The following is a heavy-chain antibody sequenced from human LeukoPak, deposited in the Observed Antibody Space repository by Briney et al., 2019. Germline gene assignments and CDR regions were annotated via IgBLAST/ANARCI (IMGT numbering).Heavy chain of an antibody. J-gene: IGHJ4*02. CDR3: ARDQGSGSRIFDY. Sequence: ASAKVPCKASGYTFTSYYMHWVRQASGQGLEWMGIINPSGGSTSYAQKFQGRVTMTRDTSTSTVYMELSSLRSEDTAVYYCARDQGSGSRIFDYWGQGTLVTVSS. V-gene: IGHV1-46*01. D-gene: IGHD6-19*01. CDR2: INPSGGST. CDR1: GYTFTSYY.